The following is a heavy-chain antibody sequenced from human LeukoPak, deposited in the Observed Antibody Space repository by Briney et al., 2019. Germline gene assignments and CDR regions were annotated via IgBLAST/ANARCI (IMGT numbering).Heavy chain of an antibody. Sequence: SCKASGYTFSSYDINWVRQAPGKGLEWVSYISSSGSTIYYADSVKGRFTISRDNAKNSLYLQMNSLRAEDTAVYYCASPNNWFDPWGQGTLVTVSS. CDR3: ASPNNWFDP. V-gene: IGHV3-48*03. CDR2: ISSSGSTI. CDR1: GYTFSSYD. J-gene: IGHJ5*02.